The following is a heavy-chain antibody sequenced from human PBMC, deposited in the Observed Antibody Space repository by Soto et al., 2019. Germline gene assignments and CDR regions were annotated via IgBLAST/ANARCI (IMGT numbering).Heavy chain of an antibody. CDR2: IYPGDSDT. CDR1: GYSFTSYW. J-gene: IGHJ3*02. D-gene: IGHD2-15*01. CDR3: ARRGYCSGGSCYKGAFDI. Sequence: GESLKISCKGSGYSFTSYWIGWVRQMPGKGLEWMGIIYPGDSDTRYSPSFQGQVTISADKSISTAYLQWSSLEASDTAMYYCARRGYCSGGSCYKGAFDIWGQGTMVTVSS. V-gene: IGHV5-51*01.